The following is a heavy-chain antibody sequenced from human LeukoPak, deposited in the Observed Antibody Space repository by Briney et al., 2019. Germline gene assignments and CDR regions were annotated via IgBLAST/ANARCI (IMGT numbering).Heavy chain of an antibody. V-gene: IGHV4-59*01. D-gene: IGHD3-22*01. CDR2: IYHSGSN. CDR3: ARNQHSYDSSGPGYWYFDL. Sequence: SETLSLTCTVSDGSISSYYWSWIRQPPGKGLEWIGYIYHSGSNNYNPSLKSRVTISVDTSKNEFSLKRSSVTAADTAMYYCARNQHSYDSSGPGYWYFDLWGRGTLVTVSS. CDR1: DGSISSYY. J-gene: IGHJ2*01.